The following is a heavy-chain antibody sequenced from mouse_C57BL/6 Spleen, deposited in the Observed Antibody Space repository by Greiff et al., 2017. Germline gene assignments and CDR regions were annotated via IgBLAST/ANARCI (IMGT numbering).Heavy chain of an antibody. CDR1: GFSLTSYG. CDR3: ARHRYYARDY. CDR2: MWSDGST. J-gene: IGHJ4*01. Sequence: QVQLKESGPGLVAPSQSLSTTCTVSGFSLTSYGVHWVRQPPGKGLEWLVVMWSDGSTIYNSALKARLSISKDNSKSQVFLTMNSLQTDDTAMYYGARHRYYARDYWGQGTSVTVSS. V-gene: IGHV2-6-1*01.